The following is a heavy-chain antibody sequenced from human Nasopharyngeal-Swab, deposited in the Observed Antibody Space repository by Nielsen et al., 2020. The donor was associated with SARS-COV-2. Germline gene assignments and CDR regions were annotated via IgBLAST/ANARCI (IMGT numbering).Heavy chain of an antibody. CDR2: ISYDGSNK. CDR1: GFTFSGYA. D-gene: IGHD3-22*01. CDR3: ARTYDSSGYWVWYYYYGMDV. Sequence: GGSLRLSCAASGFTFSGYAMHWVRQAPGKGLEWVAVISYDGSNKYYADSVKGRFTISRDNSKNTLYLQMNSLRAEDTAVYYCARTYDSSGYWVWYYYYGMDVWGQGTTVTVSS. V-gene: IGHV3-30-3*01. J-gene: IGHJ6*02.